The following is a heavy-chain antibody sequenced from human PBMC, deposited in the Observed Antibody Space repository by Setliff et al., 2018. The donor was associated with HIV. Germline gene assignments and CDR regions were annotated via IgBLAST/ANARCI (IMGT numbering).Heavy chain of an antibody. CDR3: VRDRIEGRTVFDT. CDR2: ISGDGTRT. Sequence: PGESLKISCAASGFSFESHWMHWVRQSPGKGLVWISRISGDGTRTAYADSAKGRFTISRDNAANTLYLQVDGLRGEDSAVYYCVRDRIEGRTVFDTWGLGTLVTVS. CDR1: GFSFESHW. J-gene: IGHJ4*02. V-gene: IGHV3-74*01. D-gene: IGHD2-8*02.